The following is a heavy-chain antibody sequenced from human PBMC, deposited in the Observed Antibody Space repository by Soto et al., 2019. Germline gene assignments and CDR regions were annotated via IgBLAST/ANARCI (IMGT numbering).Heavy chain of an antibody. J-gene: IGHJ5*01. D-gene: IGHD2-21*02. V-gene: IGHV3-30*18. CDR1: GFSFNSYG. Sequence: QAQLVASGGGGVQPGGSLRLSCAASGFSFNSYGMHWVRQAPGKGLEWVAFISYDGSRTYYADSVKGRFTISRDGSTKTLFLEMNSLRNEDSGVYYCAKNSRHIVVLTTFLDSWGQGDLVTVSS. CDR3: AKNSRHIVVLTTFLDS. CDR2: ISYDGSRT.